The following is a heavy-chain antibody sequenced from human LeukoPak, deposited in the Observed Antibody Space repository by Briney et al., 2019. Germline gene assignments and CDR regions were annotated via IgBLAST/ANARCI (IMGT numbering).Heavy chain of an antibody. CDR2: VSAYNVNT. V-gene: IGHV1-18*01. Sequence: GASVKVSCKASGYTFTSYGISWGRQAPGDGLEWIGWVSAYNVNTNYAQKLQGRVTMTTDTSTSTAHMERRALRCDCTGVCYFVRDTTRTVTCYYTGTDVWGQRTTVTLSS. CDR3: VRDTTRTVTCYYTGTDV. J-gene: IGHJ6*01. CDR1: GYTFTSYG. D-gene: IGHD4-17*01.